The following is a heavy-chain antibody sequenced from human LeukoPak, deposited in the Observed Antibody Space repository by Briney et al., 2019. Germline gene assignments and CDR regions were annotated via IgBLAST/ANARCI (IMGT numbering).Heavy chain of an antibody. J-gene: IGHJ2*01. V-gene: IGHV3-48*01. Sequence: PGGSLRLSCAASGFTFSSYSMNWVRRAPGKGLEWVSHISTGSSTIYYADSVKGRFTISRDNAKNSLYLQMNSLRAEDTAVYYCARYFAGWGYFDLWGRGTQVTVSS. CDR3: ARYFAGWGYFDL. D-gene: IGHD3-9*01. CDR2: ISTGSSTI. CDR1: GFTFSSYS.